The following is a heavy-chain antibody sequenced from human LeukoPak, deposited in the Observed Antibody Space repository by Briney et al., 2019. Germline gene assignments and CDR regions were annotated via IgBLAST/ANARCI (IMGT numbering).Heavy chain of an antibody. D-gene: IGHD6-13*01. CDR2: IYHSGST. CDR3: ARHHRIAAAVDY. CDR1: GYSISSGYY. V-gene: IGHV4-38-2*01. Sequence: SETLSLTCAVSGYSISSGYYWGWIRQPPGKGQEWIGSIYHSGSTYYNPSLKSRVTISVDTSKNQFSLKLSSVTAADTAVYYCARHHRIAAAVDYWGKGTLVTVSS. J-gene: IGHJ4*02.